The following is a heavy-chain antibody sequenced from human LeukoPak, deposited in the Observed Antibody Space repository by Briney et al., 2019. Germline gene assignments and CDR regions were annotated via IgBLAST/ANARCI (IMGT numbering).Heavy chain of an antibody. CDR3: ARGGSSWYYYNTLLDY. Sequence: PGGSLRLSCAASGFTFSSYWMSWVRQAPGKGLEWVANIKQDGSEKYYVDSVKGRFTISRDNAKNSLYLQMNSLRAEDTAVYYCARGGSSWYYYNTLLDYWGQGTLVTVSS. D-gene: IGHD6-13*01. CDR1: GFTFSSYW. V-gene: IGHV3-7*01. J-gene: IGHJ4*02. CDR2: IKQDGSEK.